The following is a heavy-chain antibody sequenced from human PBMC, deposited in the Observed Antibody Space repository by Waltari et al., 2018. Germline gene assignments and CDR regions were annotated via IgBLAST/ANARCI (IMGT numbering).Heavy chain of an antibody. CDR2: INHSCNT. D-gene: IGHD4-17*01. J-gene: IGHJ4*02. Sequence: QVQLVQAGAEVKKPGSSVKVSCKASGGTFSSYTISWVRQAPGQGLEWMGDINHSCNTNTHPSLTSRVTISVYTSKIQFSLQLTSVTAADPAVYYCARCPSYGGKIDYWGQGTLVTVSS. V-gene: IGHV1-69*08. CDR1: GGTFSSYT. CDR3: ARCPSYGGKIDY.